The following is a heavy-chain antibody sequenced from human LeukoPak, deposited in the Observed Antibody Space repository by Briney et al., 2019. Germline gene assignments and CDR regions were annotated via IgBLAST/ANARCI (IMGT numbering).Heavy chain of an antibody. CDR3: TRGTVTTYYFDY. Sequence: PAETLSLTCTVSGGTIRGYYWSWVRQPPGKELEWIGDIYYSGSTKYNPALKSRVTISVDASKNQFSLQLSSVTAADTAVYYCTRGTVTTYYFDYWGQGTLVTVSS. CDR2: IYYSGST. V-gene: IGHV4-59*01. CDR1: GGTIRGYY. J-gene: IGHJ4*02. D-gene: IGHD4-17*01.